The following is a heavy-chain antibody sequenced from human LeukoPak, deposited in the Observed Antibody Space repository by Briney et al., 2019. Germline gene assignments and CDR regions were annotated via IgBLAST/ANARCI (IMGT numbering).Heavy chain of an antibody. V-gene: IGHV3-74*01. CDR1: GFTFSSYW. J-gene: IGHJ4*02. CDR2: INSDGSST. CDR3: ARVLKNPYDDYYDSGGYYSGSLDY. D-gene: IGHD3-22*01. Sequence: GGSLRLSCAASGFTFSSYWMHWVRQAPGKGLVWVSRINSDGSSTSYAVSVKGRFTISRDNAKNTLYLQMNSLRAEDTAVYYCARVLKNPYDDYYDSGGYYSGSLDYWGQGTLVTVSS.